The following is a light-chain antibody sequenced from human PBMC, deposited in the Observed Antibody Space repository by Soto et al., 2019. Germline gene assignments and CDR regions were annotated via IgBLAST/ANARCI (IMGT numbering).Light chain of an antibody. Sequence: IQMTHCPSTLSASIRDRVTITCRASQSISSWLAWYRQKPGKAPKLLIYDASSLESGVPSRFSGSGSGTEFTLTISSLQPDDFATYYCQQYNSYPWTFGQGTKV. CDR3: QQYNSYPWT. V-gene: IGKV1-5*01. CDR2: DAS. J-gene: IGKJ1*01. CDR1: QSISSW.